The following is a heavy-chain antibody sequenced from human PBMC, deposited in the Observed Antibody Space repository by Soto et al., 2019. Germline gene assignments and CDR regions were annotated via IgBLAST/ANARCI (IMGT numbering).Heavy chain of an antibody. Sequence: QVQLVESGGGVVQPGRSLRLSCAASGFTFSSYGMHWVRQAPGKGLEWVAVIWYDGSNKYYADSVKGRFTISRDNSKNPLYLQMNSLRAEDTAVYYCARDVGRGHYFDYWGQGTLVTVSS. CDR1: GFTFSSYG. D-gene: IGHD1-26*01. V-gene: IGHV3-33*01. CDR2: IWYDGSNK. J-gene: IGHJ4*02. CDR3: ARDVGRGHYFDY.